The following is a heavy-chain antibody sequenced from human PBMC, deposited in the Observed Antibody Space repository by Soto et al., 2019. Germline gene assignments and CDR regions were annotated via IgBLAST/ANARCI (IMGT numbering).Heavy chain of an antibody. V-gene: IGHV4-59*01. J-gene: IGHJ5*02. D-gene: IGHD2-2*01. CDR2: IYYSGST. CDR1: CGSFSSYY. Sequence: SETLSLTCAVYCGSFSSYYWSWIRQPPGKGLEWIGYIYYSGSTSYNPSLKSRVTISVDTSKNQFSLKLSSVTAADTALYYCARLGCISTNCYFSSDGRGWFDPWGQGTLVTVSS. CDR3: ARLGCISTNCYFSSDGRGWFDP.